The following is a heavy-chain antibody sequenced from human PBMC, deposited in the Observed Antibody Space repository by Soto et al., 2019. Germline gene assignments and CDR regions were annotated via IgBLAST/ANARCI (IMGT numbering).Heavy chain of an antibody. CDR1: GFTFSSYA. CDR3: AKMIMATIGHFDS. CDR2: ISGIGHST. Sequence: EVQLLESGGGLVQPGMSLRLSCAVSGFTFSSYAMSWVRQAPGKGLEWVSAISGIGHSTYYADSVKGRFTISRDNSKNTLYLQMNSLRAEDTSVYYCAKMIMATIGHFDSWGQGTLVTVSS. J-gene: IGHJ4*02. V-gene: IGHV3-23*01. D-gene: IGHD5-12*01.